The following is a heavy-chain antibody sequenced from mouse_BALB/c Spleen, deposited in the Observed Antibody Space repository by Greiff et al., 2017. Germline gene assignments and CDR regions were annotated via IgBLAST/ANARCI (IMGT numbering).Heavy chain of an antibody. D-gene: IGHD1-1*01. V-gene: IGHV1-20*02. CDR3: ARGSSSIDY. J-gene: IGHJ2*01. CDR1: GYSFTGYF. Sequence: EVKLQESGPELVKPGASVKISCKASGYSFTGYFMNWVMQSHGKSLEWIGRINPYNGDTFYNQKFKGKATLTVDKSSSTAHMELRSLASEDSAVYYCARGSSSIDYWGQGTTLTVSS. CDR2: INPYNGDT.